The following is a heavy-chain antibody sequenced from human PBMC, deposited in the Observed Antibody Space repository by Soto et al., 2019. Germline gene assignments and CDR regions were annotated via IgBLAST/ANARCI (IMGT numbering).Heavy chain of an antibody. Sequence: SETLSLTCTVSGGSIGSYHWSWVRQPPGKGLEWTASVYYTGTTNYNPSLGSRVTISIDAPGNRFSMEITSVTAADTAIYYCARDTVLTGMFDFWGQGTLVTVSS. CDR2: VYYTGTT. CDR3: ARDTVLTGMFDF. V-gene: IGHV4-59*01. CDR1: GGSIGSYH. J-gene: IGHJ4*02. D-gene: IGHD4-17*01.